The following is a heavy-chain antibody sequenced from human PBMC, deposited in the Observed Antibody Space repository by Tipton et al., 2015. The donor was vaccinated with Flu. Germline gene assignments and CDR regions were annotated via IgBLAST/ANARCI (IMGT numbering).Heavy chain of an antibody. J-gene: IGHJ4*02. CDR1: GFGFSSYG. V-gene: IGHV3-33*06. Sequence: SLRLSFAASGFGFSSYGMHWVRQAPGKGLEWVAIIWYDGSNKYYADSVKGRFTISRDNSKNTVYLQMNSLRAEDTGVYFCAKDWFRQDIVGRAAPFDSWGQGIMVTVSS. CDR2: IWYDGSNK. CDR3: AKDWFRQDIVGRAAPFDS. D-gene: IGHD2-15*01.